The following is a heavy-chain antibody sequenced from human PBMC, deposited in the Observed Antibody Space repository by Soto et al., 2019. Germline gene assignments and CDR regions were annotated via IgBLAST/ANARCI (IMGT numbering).Heavy chain of an antibody. CDR2: TSASMAT. Sequence: QVQLVQSGGEVKKPGASVKVSCRASGYTFTSYGISWVRQAPGQGLEWLGWTSASMATNYAQKFQGRVTMTTDTSTSTAYMELRSLRFDDTAVYYCARDSSGRAIFDSWGQGTLVTVSS. CDR1: GYTFTSYG. CDR3: ARDSSGRAIFDS. V-gene: IGHV1-18*01. J-gene: IGHJ4*02. D-gene: IGHD6-19*01.